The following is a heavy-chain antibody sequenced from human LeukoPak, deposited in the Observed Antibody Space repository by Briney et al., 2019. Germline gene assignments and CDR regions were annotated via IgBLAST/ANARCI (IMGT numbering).Heavy chain of an antibody. J-gene: IGHJ4*02. D-gene: IGHD3-10*01. V-gene: IGHV4-59*01. CDR1: GGSISSYY. Sequence: SETLSLTCTVSGGSISSYYWSWIRQPPGKGLEWIGYIYSSGSTNYNPSLKSRVTISVDTSKNQFSLKLTSVTAADTAVYYCARAYYYGSGSYGLDYWGQGTLVTVSS. CDR2: IYSSGST. CDR3: ARAYYYGSGSYGLDY.